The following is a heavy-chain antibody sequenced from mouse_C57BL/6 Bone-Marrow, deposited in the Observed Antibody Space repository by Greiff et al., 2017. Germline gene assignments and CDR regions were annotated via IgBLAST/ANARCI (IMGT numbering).Heavy chain of an antibody. D-gene: IGHD1-1*01. CDR3: ARDWGDGRGWGDGCFDV. J-gene: IGHJ1*03. V-gene: IGHV1-69*01. CDR1: GYTFTSYW. CDR2: IDPSDSYT. Sequence: QVQLKQPGAELVMPGASVKLSCKASGYTFTSYWMHWVKQRPGQGLEWIGEIDPSDSYTNYNQKFKGKSTLTVDKSSSTAYMQLSSLTSEDSAVYYCARDWGDGRGWGDGCFDVWGTGTTVTVSS.